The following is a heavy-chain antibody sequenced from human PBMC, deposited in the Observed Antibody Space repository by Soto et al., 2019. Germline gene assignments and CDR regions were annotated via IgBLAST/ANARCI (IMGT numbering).Heavy chain of an antibody. CDR1: GGSISSGGYY. CDR3: ARGRGEDYYYYGMDV. CDR2: IYYSGST. Sequence: TLYLTCTVSGGSISSGGYYWSWIRQHPGKGLEWIGYIYYSGSTYYNPSLKSRVTISVDTSKNQFSLKLSSVTAADTAVYYCARGRGEDYYYYGMDVWGQGTTVTVSS. V-gene: IGHV4-31*03. D-gene: IGHD4-17*01. J-gene: IGHJ6*02.